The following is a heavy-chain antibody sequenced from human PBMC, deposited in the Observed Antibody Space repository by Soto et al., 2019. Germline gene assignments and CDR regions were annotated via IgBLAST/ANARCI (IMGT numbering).Heavy chain of an antibody. CDR1: GGTFSSYA. CDR2: IIPIFGTA. V-gene: IGHV1-69*13. D-gene: IGHD2-2*03. Sequence: SVKVSCTASGGTFSSYAISWVRQAPGQGLEWMGGIIPIFGTANYAQKFQGRVKITADESTSTAYMELSSLRYEDTAVYYGASSGYCSSTSCYGYYYYYGMDVWGQGTTVTV. J-gene: IGHJ6*02. CDR3: ASSGYCSSTSCYGYYYYYGMDV.